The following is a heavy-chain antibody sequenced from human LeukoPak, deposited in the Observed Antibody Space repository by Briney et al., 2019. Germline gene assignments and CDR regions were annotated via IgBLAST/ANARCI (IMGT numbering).Heavy chain of an antibody. J-gene: IGHJ6*02. Sequence: GGSLRLSCAASGFXVSSNYISWVRQAPGKGLEWVSVIYSGGSTYYADSMKGRFNISRDNSKNTLYLQMNSLRAEDTAVYYCARVKKEGYYYYGMDVWGQGTTVTVSS. CDR2: IYSGGST. CDR1: GFXVSSNY. V-gene: IGHV3-53*01. CDR3: ARVKKEGYYYYGMDV.